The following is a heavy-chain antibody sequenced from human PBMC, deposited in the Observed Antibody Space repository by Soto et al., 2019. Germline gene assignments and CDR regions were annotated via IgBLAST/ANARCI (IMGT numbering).Heavy chain of an antibody. J-gene: IGHJ4*02. V-gene: IGHV1-18*01. CDR1: GYTFTSYG. CDR3: ARVKAYCTSDSCHDY. D-gene: IGHD2-8*02. CDR2: VSAYNGHT. Sequence: QVQLVQSGAEVKSPGASVKGSCKASGYTFTSYGVSWVRQAPGQGLERMGWVSAYNGHTYYAQKLQGRVSMTTETSTSTAYMELRSLRSDDTAVYYCARVKAYCTSDSCHDYWGQGTLVTVSS.